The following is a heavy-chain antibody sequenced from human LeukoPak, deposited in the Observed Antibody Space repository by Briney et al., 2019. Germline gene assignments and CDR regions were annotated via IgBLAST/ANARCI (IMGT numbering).Heavy chain of an antibody. D-gene: IGHD5-18*01. J-gene: IGHJ3*02. CDR2: IYYSGST. CDR1: GGSISSGGYY. CDR3: ARDVASGYSSAFDI. Sequence: SETLSLTCTVSGGSISSGGYYWSWIRQHPGKGLEWIGYIYYSGSTYYNPSLKSRVTISVDTSKNQFSLKLSSVTAADTAVYYCARDVASGYSSAFDIWGQGTMVTVSS. V-gene: IGHV4-31*03.